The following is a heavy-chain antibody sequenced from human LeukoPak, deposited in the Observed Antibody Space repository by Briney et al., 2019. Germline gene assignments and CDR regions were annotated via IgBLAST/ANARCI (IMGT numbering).Heavy chain of an antibody. V-gene: IGHV3-30-3*01. CDR2: ISYDGSNK. CDR3: ARDQVAAAGTSFDY. Sequence: GRSLRLSCAASGFTFSSYAMHWVRQAPGKGLEWVAVISYDGSNKYYADSVKGRFTISRDNSKNTLYLQMNSLRAEDTAVYYCARDQVAAAGTSFDYWGQGTLVTVSS. J-gene: IGHJ4*02. D-gene: IGHD6-13*01. CDR1: GFTFSSYA.